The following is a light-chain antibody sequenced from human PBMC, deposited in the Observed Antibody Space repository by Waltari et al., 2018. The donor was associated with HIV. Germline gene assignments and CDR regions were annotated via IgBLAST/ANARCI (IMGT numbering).Light chain of an antibody. J-gene: IGKJ2*03. CDR1: QSVSSTY. CDR2: GAS. CDR3: QQYGSSPMYS. V-gene: IGKV3-20*01. Sequence: EIVLKKYPGTLSLSPGERATLSCRASQSVSSTYLAWYQQKHGQAPRLLIYGASSRATGIPDSFSGSGSGTDFTLTISRLEPEDFAVYYCQQYGSSPMYSFGQGTELEIK.